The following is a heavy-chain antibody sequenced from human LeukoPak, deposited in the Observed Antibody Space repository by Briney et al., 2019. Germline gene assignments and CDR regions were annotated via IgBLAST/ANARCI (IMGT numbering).Heavy chain of an antibody. CDR2: ISWNSGSI. CDR3: AKDTDFRAVAGFDY. CDR1: GFTFDDYA. D-gene: IGHD6-19*01. Sequence: GGSLRLSCAASGFTFDDYAMPWVRQAPGKGLEWVSGISWNSGSIGYADSVKGRFTISRDNAKNSLYLQMNSLRAEDMALYYCAKDTDFRAVAGFDYWGQGTLVTVSS. J-gene: IGHJ4*02. V-gene: IGHV3-9*03.